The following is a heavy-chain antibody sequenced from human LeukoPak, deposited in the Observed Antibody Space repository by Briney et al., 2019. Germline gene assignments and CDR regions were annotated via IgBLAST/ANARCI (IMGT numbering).Heavy chain of an antibody. CDR3: ARVIRYCSGGSCYIFDY. D-gene: IGHD2-15*01. CDR1: GGSFSGYY. V-gene: IGHV4-34*01. J-gene: IGHJ4*02. CDR2: INHSGST. Sequence: PSETLSLTCAVYGGSFSGYYWSWIRQPPGKGLEWIGEINHSGSTNYNPSLKSRVTISVDTSKSQFSLKLSSVTAADTAVYYCARVIRYCSGGSCYIFDYWGQGTLVTVSS.